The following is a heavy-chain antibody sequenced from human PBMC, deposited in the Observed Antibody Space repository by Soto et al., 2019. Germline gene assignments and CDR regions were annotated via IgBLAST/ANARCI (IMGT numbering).Heavy chain of an antibody. CDR2: IYHSGST. D-gene: IGHD5-12*01. J-gene: IGHJ4*02. CDR3: AAGGGLPRYY. CDR1: GGSISSGGYS. V-gene: IGHV4-30-2*01. Sequence: QLQLQESGSGLVKPSQTLSLTCAVSGGSISSGGYSWSWIRQPPGKGLEWIGYIYHSGSTYYNPSIKRRVTLAVDRSKNQCSLKLSSVTAADTAVYYCAAGGGLPRYYWGQGTLVTVSS.